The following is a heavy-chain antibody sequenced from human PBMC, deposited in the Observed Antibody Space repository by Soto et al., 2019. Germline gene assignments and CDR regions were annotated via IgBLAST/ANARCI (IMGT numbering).Heavy chain of an antibody. Sequence: PSETLSLTCTVSGASITYGGYSWSWIRQTPGKGLEWIGYINHLETTFYNPSFESRLSLSIDRAKNQFSLNLNSMSAADRAVYFCARGGGSDSFDYWGQGIQVTVSS. CDR3: ARGGGSDSFDY. CDR1: GASITYGGYS. J-gene: IGHJ4*02. V-gene: IGHV4-30-2*01. CDR2: INHLETT. D-gene: IGHD1-26*01.